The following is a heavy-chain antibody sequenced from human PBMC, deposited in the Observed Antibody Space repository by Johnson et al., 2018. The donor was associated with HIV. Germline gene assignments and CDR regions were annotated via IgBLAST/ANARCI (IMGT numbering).Heavy chain of an antibody. CDR2: IKQDGSEK. Sequence: VQLVESGGGLVQPGRSLRLSCAASGFTFDDYAMHWVRQAPGKGLEWVANIKQDGSEKYEADSVKGRFTIARDNSENTLYLQMDSLRAEETAMYYCAIIPAGNSFAVWGQGTMVTVSS. J-gene: IGHJ3*01. CDR3: AIIPAGNSFAV. V-gene: IGHV3-7*01. D-gene: IGHD2-21*01. CDR1: GFTFDDYA.